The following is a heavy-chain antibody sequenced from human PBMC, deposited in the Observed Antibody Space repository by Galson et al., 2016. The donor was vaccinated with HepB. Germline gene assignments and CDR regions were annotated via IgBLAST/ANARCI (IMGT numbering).Heavy chain of an antibody. D-gene: IGHD2-21*01. V-gene: IGHV5-51*01. J-gene: IGHJ2*01. CDR2: IYPGDSDI. Sequence: QSGAEVKKPGESVKISCQVSGYKFTSRWIGWVRQAPGKGLEWVGIIYPGDSDIRYNPSFEGQVTISADKSTNTAYLQWSSLQASDTAIYYCARQDCDGACFYSFWYFDLWGSGTLVAVSS. CDR1: GYKFTSRW. CDR3: ARQDCDGACFYSFWYFDL.